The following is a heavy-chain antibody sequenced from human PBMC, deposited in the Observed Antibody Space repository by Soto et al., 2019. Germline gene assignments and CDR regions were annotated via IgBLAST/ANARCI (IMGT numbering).Heavy chain of an antibody. Sequence: EVQLVESGGGLVQPGGSLRLSCAASGFTFSSYSMNWVXXXXXXXLEWVSYISSSSSTIYYADSVKGRFTISRDNAKXXXXXXXXXXXXXXXXXXXXXXXXXXXXXFDPWGQGTLVTVSS. CDR2: ISSSSSTI. CDR3: XXXXXXXXXFDP. J-gene: IGHJ5*02. V-gene: IGHV3-48*01. CDR1: GFTFSSYS.